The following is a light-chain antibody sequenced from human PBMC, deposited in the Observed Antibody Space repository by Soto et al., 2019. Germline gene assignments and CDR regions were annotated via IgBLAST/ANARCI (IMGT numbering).Light chain of an antibody. Sequence: DIQMTQSPSSLSASVGDRVTITCRASQDIDFYVNWYQQKPGEAPKLLIYTTSTLQSGVPSRFSGLGSVTEYTLTINSLQSEDFAVYYCQQYNNWPHTFGQGTKVDSK. CDR2: TTS. CDR1: QDIDFY. V-gene: IGKV1-39*01. CDR3: QQYNNWPHT. J-gene: IGKJ2*01.